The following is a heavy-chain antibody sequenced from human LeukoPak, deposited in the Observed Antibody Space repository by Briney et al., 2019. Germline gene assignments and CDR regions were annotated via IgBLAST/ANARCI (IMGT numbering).Heavy chain of an antibody. CDR3: ARDQQWLDPAPHGFDY. D-gene: IGHD6-19*01. CDR2: ISAYNGNT. V-gene: IGHV1-18*01. Sequence: VASVKVSCKASGYTFTRNGISWVRQVPGQGLEWMGWISAYNGNTNYAQKFQGRVTMTTDTSTSTAYMELRSLRSDDTAVYYCARDQQWLDPAPHGFDYWGQGTLVTVSS. CDR1: GYTFTRNG. J-gene: IGHJ4*02.